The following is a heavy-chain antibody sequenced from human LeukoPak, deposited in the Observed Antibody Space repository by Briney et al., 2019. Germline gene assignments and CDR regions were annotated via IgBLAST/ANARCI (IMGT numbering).Heavy chain of an antibody. D-gene: IGHD2-15*01. CDR1: GYTFTSYG. Sequence: GASVKVSCKASGYTFTSYGISWARQAPGQGLEWMGWISAYNGNTNYAQKLQGRVTMTTDTSTSTAYMELRSLRSDDTAVYYCARDRVGAALHDAFDIWGQGTMVTVSS. V-gene: IGHV1-18*01. CDR3: ARDRVGAALHDAFDI. CDR2: ISAYNGNT. J-gene: IGHJ3*02.